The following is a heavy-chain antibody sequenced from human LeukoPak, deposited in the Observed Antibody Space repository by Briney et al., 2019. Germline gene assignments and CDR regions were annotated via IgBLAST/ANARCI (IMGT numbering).Heavy chain of an antibody. CDR2: INQDGSEK. D-gene: IGHD3-10*01. V-gene: IGHV3-7*01. J-gene: IGHJ3*02. CDR3: AREGSGRQADAFDI. CDR1: GFTFSSYW. Sequence: PGGSLRLSCAASGFTFSSYWMNWVRQAPGKGLEWVANINQDGSEKYYVDSVKGRFTISRDNAKNSLYLQMNSLRAEDTAVYYCAREGSGRQADAFDIWGQGTMVTVSS.